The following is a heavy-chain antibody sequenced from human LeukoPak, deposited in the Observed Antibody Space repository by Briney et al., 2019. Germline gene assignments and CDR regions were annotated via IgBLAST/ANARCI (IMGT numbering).Heavy chain of an antibody. V-gene: IGHV3-15*01. CDR3: TTVGSSRYYYYFDY. J-gene: IGHJ4*02. CDR2: IKSKTDGATT. D-gene: IGHD3-22*01. CDR1: GFTFNHAW. Sequence: GSLRLSCAASGFTFNHAWMNWVRQAPGKGLEWVGRIKSKTDGATTEYAAPVKGRFTISRDDSKNTLYLQMNSLKTEDTAVYYCTTVGSSRYYYYFDYWGQGSLVTVSS.